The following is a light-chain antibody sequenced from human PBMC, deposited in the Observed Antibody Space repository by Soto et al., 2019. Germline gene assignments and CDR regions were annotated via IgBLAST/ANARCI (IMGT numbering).Light chain of an antibody. J-gene: IGKJ4*01. CDR1: QSLLHSNGYNY. CDR3: MQAIQYPLT. Sequence: DIVMTQSPLSLPVTPGEPASISCRSSQSLLHSNGYNYLDWYLQKPGQSPQLLIYLGSNRASGVPDRFSGSGSGTDFTLKISSVQADDVAFYYCMQAIQYPLTFGGGTKLEIK. V-gene: IGKV2-28*01. CDR2: LGS.